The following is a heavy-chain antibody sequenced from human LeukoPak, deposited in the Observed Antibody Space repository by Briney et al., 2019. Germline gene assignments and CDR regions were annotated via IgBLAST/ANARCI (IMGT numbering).Heavy chain of an antibody. CDR2: IYSGGST. CDR1: GFTVSSNY. D-gene: IGHD4-17*01. V-gene: IGHV3-66*01. J-gene: IGHJ4*02. Sequence: GGSLRLSCGVSGFTVSSNYWSWVRQAPGKGLEWVSVIYSGGSTYYADSVKGRFTISRDNSKNTLYLQMNSLRAEDTAVYYCASTFYGDSPPYWGQGTLVTVSS. CDR3: ASTFYGDSPPY.